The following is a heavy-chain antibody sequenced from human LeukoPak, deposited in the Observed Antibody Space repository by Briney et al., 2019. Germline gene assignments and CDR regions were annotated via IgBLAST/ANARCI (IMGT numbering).Heavy chain of an antibody. V-gene: IGHV1-18*01. CDR3: AREDSRVRYFDY. D-gene: IGHD2-15*01. CDR2: ISAYNGNT. Sequence: ASVKVSCKASGYTFTSYGISLVRQGPGQGLEGMGLISAYNGNTNYAQKRQGRVTMMKDTFTRTAYMELRSMKSDDTAVYYCAREDSRVRYFDYWGQGTLVTVSS. J-gene: IGHJ4*02. CDR1: GYTFTSYG.